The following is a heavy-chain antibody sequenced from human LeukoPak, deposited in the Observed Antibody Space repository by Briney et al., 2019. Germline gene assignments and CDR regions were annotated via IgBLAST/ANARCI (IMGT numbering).Heavy chain of an antibody. CDR2: INACNDNT. CDR1: GYTFTSYA. Sequence: GASVKVSCKASGYTFTSYAMHWVRQAPGQRLEWMGLINACNDNTKYSQKFQGRVTITRDTSASTAYMEPSSLRSEDAAVYYCARGYGDSAWFDPWGTGTMVTVSS. CDR3: ARGYGDSAWFDP. D-gene: IGHD4-17*01. V-gene: IGHV1-3*01. J-gene: IGHJ5*02.